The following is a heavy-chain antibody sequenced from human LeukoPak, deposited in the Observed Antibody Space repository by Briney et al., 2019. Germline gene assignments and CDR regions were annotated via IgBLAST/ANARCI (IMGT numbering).Heavy chain of an antibody. D-gene: IGHD2-2*01. CDR2: IIPIFGTA. Sequence: SVKVSCKASGGTFSSYAISWVRQAPGQGLEWMGGIIPIFGTAHYAQKFQGRVTVTADESTSAAYMELSSLRSEDTAVYYCASQRSGYCSSTSCYGDRYNWFDPWGQGTLVTVSS. CDR3: ASQRSGYCSSTSCYGDRYNWFDP. J-gene: IGHJ5*02. V-gene: IGHV1-69*13. CDR1: GGTFSSYA.